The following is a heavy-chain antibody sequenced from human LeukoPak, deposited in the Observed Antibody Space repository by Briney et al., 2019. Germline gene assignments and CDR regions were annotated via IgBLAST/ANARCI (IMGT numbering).Heavy chain of an antibody. CDR1: GGSISSSSYY. V-gene: IGHV4-39*07. D-gene: IGHD1-26*01. CDR3: ARVAGRDTTSGLDFDY. J-gene: IGHJ4*02. Sequence: SETLSLTCTVSGGSISSSSYYWGWIRQPPGKGLEWIGSIYYSGSTNYNPSLKSRVTISVDTSKNQFSLKLSSVTAADTAVYYCARVAGRDTTSGLDFDYWGQGILVTVSS. CDR2: IYYSGST.